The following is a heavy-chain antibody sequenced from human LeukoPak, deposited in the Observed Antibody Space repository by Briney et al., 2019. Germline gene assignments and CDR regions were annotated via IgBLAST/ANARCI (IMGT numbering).Heavy chain of an antibody. J-gene: IGHJ4*02. D-gene: IGHD1-26*01. CDR1: GFPFNVQT. CDR2: MRQDGSEI. Sequence: GGSLRLSCAASGFPFNVQTMSCVRHTPGERLYWVASMRQDGSEIYYVDSVKGRFTISRDNPKNSLYLQMNSLRAEDTAVYYCARGGATRGRFENWGQGTLVTVSS. V-gene: IGHV3-7*01. CDR3: ARGGATRGRFEN.